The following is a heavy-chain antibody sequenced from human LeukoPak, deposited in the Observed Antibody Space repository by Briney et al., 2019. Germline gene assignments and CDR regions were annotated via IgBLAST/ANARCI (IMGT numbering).Heavy chain of an antibody. CDR1: GFTLSNFW. D-gene: IGHD3-3*02. CDR2: IKPDGGEK. J-gene: IGHJ5*02. V-gene: IGHV3-7*04. Sequence: GGSLRLSCAASGFTLSNFWMTWVRQVPGKGLEWVANIKPDGGEKHYVDSVRGRFTISRDNAKDSLFLQMNGPIAEDTAVYYCVGGHFTLTWGQGTLVTVS. CDR3: VGGHFTLT.